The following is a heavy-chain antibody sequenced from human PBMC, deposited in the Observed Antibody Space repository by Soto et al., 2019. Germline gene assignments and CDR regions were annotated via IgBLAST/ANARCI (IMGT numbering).Heavy chain of an antibody. CDR3: ARDIEGSGAGAPY. Sequence: EASVKVSCKASGYTFTNYGISWVRQAPGQGLEWMGWISTSRGNTNYAQNLQDRVTMTTDTSTSTAYMELRSLVSDDTALYYCARDIEGSGAGAPYWGQGTPVTVSS. CDR2: ISTSRGNT. CDR1: GYTFTNYG. D-gene: IGHD3-10*01. V-gene: IGHV1-18*01. J-gene: IGHJ4*02.